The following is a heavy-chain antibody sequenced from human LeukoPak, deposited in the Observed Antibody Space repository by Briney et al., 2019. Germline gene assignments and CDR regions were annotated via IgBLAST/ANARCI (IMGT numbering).Heavy chain of an antibody. Sequence: PSETLSLTCTVSGGSISSYYWSWIRQPPGKGLEWIGYIYYSGSPNYNPSLKSRVTISVDTAKNQFSLKLSSVTAGDTAVYYCARGRGYSGYDFLRYYYYMDVWGKGTTVTISS. CDR2: IYYSGSP. CDR1: GGSISSYY. D-gene: IGHD5-12*01. V-gene: IGHV4-59*01. J-gene: IGHJ6*03. CDR3: ARGRGYSGYDFLRYYYYMDV.